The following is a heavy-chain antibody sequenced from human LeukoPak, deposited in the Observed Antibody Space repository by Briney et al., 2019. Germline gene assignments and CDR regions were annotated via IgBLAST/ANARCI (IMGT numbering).Heavy chain of an antibody. Sequence: ASVKVSCKASGYTFTSCYMHWVRQAPGQGLEWMGIINPSGGSTSYAQKFQGRATMTRDTSTSTVYMELSSLRSEDTAVYYCARALNLGYYYYGMDVWGQGTTVTVSS. CDR1: GYTFTSCY. J-gene: IGHJ6*02. D-gene: IGHD7-27*01. CDR2: INPSGGST. CDR3: ARALNLGYYYYGMDV. V-gene: IGHV1-46*01.